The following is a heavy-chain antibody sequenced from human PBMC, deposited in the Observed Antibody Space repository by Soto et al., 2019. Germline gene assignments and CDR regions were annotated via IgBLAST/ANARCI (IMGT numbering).Heavy chain of an antibody. CDR3: ARWAPDAFHV. J-gene: IGHJ3*01. Sequence: QVQLVQSGAEVKKPGASVEVSCKASGYSVTTYNIHCVRQAPGQGLELLGGVNPSSGSTSYAQKFQGRVTMTKDTSTSTVYMELSSLRSEDAAVYYCARWAPDAFHVWGQGTLVTVSS. V-gene: IGHV1-46*01. CDR2: VNPSSGST. CDR1: GYSVTTYN.